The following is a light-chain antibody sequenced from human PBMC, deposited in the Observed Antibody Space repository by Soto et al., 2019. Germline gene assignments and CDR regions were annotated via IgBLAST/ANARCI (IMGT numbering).Light chain of an antibody. Sequence: EIVLTQSPATLSLSPGERATLSCSASQSVSSYLAWYQQRPGQAPRLLIYDASHRAAGIPARFSGSGFGTDFTLTISSLEPEDAAVYYCQQRSNWPPITFGQGTRLEIK. CDR3: QQRSNWPPIT. J-gene: IGKJ5*01. CDR1: QSVSSY. V-gene: IGKV3-11*01. CDR2: DAS.